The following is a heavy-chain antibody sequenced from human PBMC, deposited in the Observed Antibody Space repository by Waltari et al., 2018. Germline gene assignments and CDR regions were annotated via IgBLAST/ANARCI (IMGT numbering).Heavy chain of an antibody. J-gene: IGHJ6*02. CDR2: ISESGHST. D-gene: IGHD2-21*01. V-gene: IGHV3-48*03. CDR3: ARDGRGPGLTKVDV. Sequence: VESGGGLVQPGGSLRLSCAASGFRLGSYAMNWVRQAPGKGLEWISYISESGHSTFYADSVKGRFTVSRDNAKNSLHLQMNSLRAEDSATYYCARDGRGPGLTKVDVWGQGTTVTVSS. CDR1: GFRLGSYA.